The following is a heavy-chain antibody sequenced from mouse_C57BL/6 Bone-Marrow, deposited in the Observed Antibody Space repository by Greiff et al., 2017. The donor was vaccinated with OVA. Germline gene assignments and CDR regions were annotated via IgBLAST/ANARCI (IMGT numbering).Heavy chain of an antibody. CDR3: ARQDYYGSSWYFDV. Sequence: EVKLMESGGGLVQPGESLKLSCESNEYEFPSHDMSWVRKTPEKRLELVAAINSDGGSTYYPDTMERRFIISRDNTKKTLYLQMSSLRSEDTALYYCARQDYYGSSWYFDVWGTGTTVTVSS. CDR1: EYEFPSHD. J-gene: IGHJ1*03. D-gene: IGHD1-1*01. V-gene: IGHV5-2*01. CDR2: INSDGGST.